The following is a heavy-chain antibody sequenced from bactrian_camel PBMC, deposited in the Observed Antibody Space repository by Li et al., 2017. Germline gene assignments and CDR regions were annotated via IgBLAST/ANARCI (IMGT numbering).Heavy chain of an antibody. V-gene: IGHV3S28*01. Sequence: QLVESGGDLVQPGGSPRLSCAASGFTFSTYYMSWVRQAPGKGLEWVSVGHNDGQSTRYADSVKGRFTVSRDNAKNTLYLQLNSLKTEDTAMCYCARSGCSGGGPFGSWGQGTQVTVS. CDR2: GHNDGQST. CDR3: ARSGCSGGGPFGS. CDR1: GFTFSTYY. D-gene: IGHD2*01. J-gene: IGHJ6*01.